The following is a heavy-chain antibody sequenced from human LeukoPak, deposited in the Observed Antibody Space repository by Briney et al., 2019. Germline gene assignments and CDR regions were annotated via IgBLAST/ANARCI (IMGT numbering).Heavy chain of an antibody. J-gene: IGHJ5*02. CDR1: GYTFTGYY. Sequence: ASVKVSCKASGYTFTGYYMHWVRQTPGQGLEWMGWISAYNGNTNYAQKLQGRVTMTTDTSTSTAYMELRSLRSDDTAVYYCARGSTTYYYDSSGYPADWFDPWGQGTLVTVSS. V-gene: IGHV1-18*04. CDR2: ISAYNGNT. CDR3: ARGSTTYYYDSSGYPADWFDP. D-gene: IGHD3-22*01.